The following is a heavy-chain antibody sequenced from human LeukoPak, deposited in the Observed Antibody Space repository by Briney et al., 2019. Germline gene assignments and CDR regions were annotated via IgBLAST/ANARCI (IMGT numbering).Heavy chain of an antibody. CDR1: GGSVSSYY. J-gene: IGHJ5*02. D-gene: IGHD2-21*02. CDR2: IYYSGSI. V-gene: IGHV4-59*08. CDR3: ARLQVHCGGDCYTRWFDP. Sequence: PSETLSLTCTVSGGSVSSYYWSWIRQPPGKGLEWIAYIYYSGSIKYNASLKSRVTISLDRSKNQFSLKLRSVTAADTAVYYCARLQVHCGGDCYTRWFDPWGQGTLVTVSS.